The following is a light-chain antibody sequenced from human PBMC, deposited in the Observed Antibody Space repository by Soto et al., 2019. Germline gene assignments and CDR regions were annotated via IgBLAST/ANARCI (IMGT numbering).Light chain of an antibody. V-gene: IGKV3-20*01. CDR3: QQYGSSPWT. CDR1: QSVSRY. CDR2: DAS. Sequence: EIVLTQSPATLSLSPGERATLSCRASQSVSRYLAWYQQKPGQTPRVLFYDASNRATGIPARFSGSGSGADCTLTISRLEPEDFAVYYCQQYGSSPWTFGQGTKVDIK. J-gene: IGKJ1*01.